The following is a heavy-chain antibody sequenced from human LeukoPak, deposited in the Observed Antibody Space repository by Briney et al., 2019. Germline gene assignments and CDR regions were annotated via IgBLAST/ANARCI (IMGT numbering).Heavy chain of an antibody. CDR3: ARGSFLITFGGFIG. CDR1: GFTFSHYN. J-gene: IGHJ4*02. D-gene: IGHD3-16*02. CDR2: ISSSGSPI. Sequence: GGSLRLSCAASGFTFSHYNMNWVRQAPGKGLEWVSYISSSGSPIYYADSVKGRFTISRDNAKNSLFLQMNSLRAEDTAVYYCARGSFLITFGGFIGWGQGTLVTVSS. V-gene: IGHV3-48*04.